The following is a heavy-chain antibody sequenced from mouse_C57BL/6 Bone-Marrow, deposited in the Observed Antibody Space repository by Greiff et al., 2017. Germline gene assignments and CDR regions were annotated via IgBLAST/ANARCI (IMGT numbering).Heavy chain of an antibody. CDR3: ARPGSSYYFDY. CDR2: ISSGGSYT. J-gene: IGHJ2*01. CDR1: GFTFSSYG. Sequence: EVKLVESGGDLVKPGGSLKLSCAASGFTFSSYGMSWVRQTPDKRLEWVATISSGGSYTYYPDSVKGRFTISRDNAKNTLYLQMSSLKSDDTAMYYCARPGSSYYFDYGGQGTTLTVSS. V-gene: IGHV5-6*01. D-gene: IGHD1-1*01.